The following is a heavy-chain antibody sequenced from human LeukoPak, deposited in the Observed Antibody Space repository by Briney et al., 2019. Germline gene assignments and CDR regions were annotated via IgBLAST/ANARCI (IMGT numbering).Heavy chain of an antibody. CDR2: ISRSSTDI. CDR1: GFTFSNAW. D-gene: IGHD3-10*01. V-gene: IGHV3-21*01. CDR3: ARDELGVSGSGVYYYYGMDV. Sequence: GGSLRLSCAASGFTFSNAWMSWVRQAPGKGLEWVSSISRSSTDIQYADSVKGRFTISRDNAKNSLHLQMNSLRAEDTAVYYCARDELGVSGSGVYYYYGMDVWGQGTTVTVSS. J-gene: IGHJ6*02.